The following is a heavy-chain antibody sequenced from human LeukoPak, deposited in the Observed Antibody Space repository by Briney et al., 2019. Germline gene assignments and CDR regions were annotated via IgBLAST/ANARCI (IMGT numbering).Heavy chain of an antibody. CDR2: ISWNSGSI. V-gene: IGHV3-9*01. CDR1: GFTFDDYA. J-gene: IGHJ6*02. Sequence: PGGSLRLSCAASGFTFDDYAMHWVRQAPGKGLEWVSGISWNSGSIGYADSVKGRFTISRDNAKNSLFLLMNSLRAEDTALYYCAKDLRYYYYYGMDVWGQGTTVTVSS. CDR3: AKDLRYYYYYGMDV.